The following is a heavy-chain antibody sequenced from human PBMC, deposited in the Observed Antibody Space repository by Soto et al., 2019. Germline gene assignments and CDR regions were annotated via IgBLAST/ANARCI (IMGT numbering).Heavy chain of an antibody. CDR3: ARGISSPNCDP. CDR2: LIPIFGAA. V-gene: IGHV1-69*01. J-gene: IGHJ5*02. Sequence: QVQLVQSGAEVRKPGSSVKVSCKISGGTFTNYVISWLRQAPGQGLEWMGGLIPIFGAANLAQKFQGRVTITADESTSTVNMELISLTSEDTAVYYCARGISSPNCDPWGQGTLFTVSS. CDR1: GGTFTNYV. D-gene: IGHD1-1*01.